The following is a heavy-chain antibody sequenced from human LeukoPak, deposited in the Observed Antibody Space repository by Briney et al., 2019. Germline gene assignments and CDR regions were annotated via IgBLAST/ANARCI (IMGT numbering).Heavy chain of an antibody. CDR3: ARGRGWTDY. J-gene: IGHJ4*02. V-gene: IGHV5-10-1*01. CDR2: IDPRDSNV. CDR1: GYPFTNNW. Sequence: PGEALEISLKASGYPFTNNWITWVRQMPGRGLEWMGSIDPRDSNVNYSPSFHGHVTISADKSISTVYLQWSTLKASDTAMYYCARGRGWTDYWGQGTLVVVSS. D-gene: IGHD6-19*01.